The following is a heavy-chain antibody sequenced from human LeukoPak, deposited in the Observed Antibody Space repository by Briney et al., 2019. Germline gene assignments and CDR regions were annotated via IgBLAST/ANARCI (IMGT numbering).Heavy chain of an antibody. V-gene: IGHV3-9*03. D-gene: IGHD2-8*01. CDR2: ISWNSGSI. CDR1: GFTFDDYA. Sequence: GGSLRLSCAASGFTFDDYAMHWVRQAPGKGLEWVSGISWNSGSIGYADSVKGRFTISRDNAKNSLYLQMNSLRAEDMALYYCAKGSMLGAFDIWGQGTMVTVSS. CDR3: AKGSMLGAFDI. J-gene: IGHJ3*02.